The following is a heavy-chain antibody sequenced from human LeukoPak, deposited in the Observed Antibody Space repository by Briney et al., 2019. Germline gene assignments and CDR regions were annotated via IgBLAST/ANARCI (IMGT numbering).Heavy chain of an antibody. D-gene: IGHD4-17*01. J-gene: IGHJ4*02. V-gene: IGHV4-59*01. CDR3: ARANYGDYPLDY. CDR1: GGSISSYY. CDR2: IYYSGST. Sequence: SETLSLTCTGSGGSISSYYWSWIRQPPGEGLGWIGYIYYSGSTNYNPSLKSRVTISVDTSKNQFSLKLSSVTAADTAVYYCARANYGDYPLDYWGQGTLVTVSS.